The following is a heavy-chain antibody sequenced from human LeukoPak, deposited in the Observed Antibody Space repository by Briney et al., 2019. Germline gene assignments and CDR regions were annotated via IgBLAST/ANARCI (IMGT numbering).Heavy chain of an antibody. Sequence: GGSLRLSCAASGFTFSSYSMNWVRQAPGKGLEWVSYISSSSSTIYYADSMKGRFTISRDNAKNSLYLQMNSLRAEDTAVYYCARDYYDSSGYYEEIDYWGQGTLVTVSS. D-gene: IGHD3-22*01. CDR1: GFTFSSYS. J-gene: IGHJ4*02. CDR2: ISSSSSTI. V-gene: IGHV3-48*01. CDR3: ARDYYDSSGYYEEIDY.